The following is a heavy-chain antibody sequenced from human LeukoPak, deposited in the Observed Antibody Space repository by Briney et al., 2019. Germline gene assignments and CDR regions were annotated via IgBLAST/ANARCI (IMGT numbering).Heavy chain of an antibody. CDR2: INGDGSST. D-gene: IGHD3-22*01. CDR3: AKDLNSGYCSN. CDR1: GFSFSSYW. V-gene: IGHV3-74*01. J-gene: IGHJ4*02. Sequence: PGGSLRLSCAASGFSFSSYWMHWVRQAPGKGLVWVSRINGDGSSTSYADSVKGRFTISRDNAKNTLYLQMNSLRAEDTAVYYCAKDLNSGYCSNWGQGTLVTVSS.